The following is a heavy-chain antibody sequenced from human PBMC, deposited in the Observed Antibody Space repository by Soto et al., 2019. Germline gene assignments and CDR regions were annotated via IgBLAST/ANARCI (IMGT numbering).Heavy chain of an antibody. V-gene: IGHV1-3*01. Sequence: QVQLVQSGAEVKKPGASVKVSCKSSGYTFTTHGLHWVRQAPGQGLEMMGWINVVNGNTKYSQKIQGRVTITRDTSATTAYMELSSLRSEDTAVYYCAREGCNGGGCWADYDYWGQGTLVTVSS. CDR1: GYTFTTHG. CDR3: AREGCNGGGCWADYDY. CDR2: INVVNGNT. J-gene: IGHJ4*02. D-gene: IGHD2-15*01.